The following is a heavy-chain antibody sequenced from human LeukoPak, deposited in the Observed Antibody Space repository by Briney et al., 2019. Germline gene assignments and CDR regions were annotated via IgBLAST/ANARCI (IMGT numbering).Heavy chain of an antibody. CDR2: INPNSGGT. Sequence: ASVKVSCKASGYTFTGYYMHWVRQAPGQGLEWMGWINPNSGGTNYAQKFQGRVTMTRDTSTSTAYMELSSLTPDDTAVYYCARDPQYQLLGPAKNWFDPCGQGTLVTVSS. CDR3: ARDPQYQLLGPAKNWFDP. J-gene: IGHJ5*02. CDR1: GYTFTGYY. D-gene: IGHD2-2*01. V-gene: IGHV1-2*02.